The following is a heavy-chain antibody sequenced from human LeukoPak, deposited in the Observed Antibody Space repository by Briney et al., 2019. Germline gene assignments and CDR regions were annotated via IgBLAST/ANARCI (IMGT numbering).Heavy chain of an antibody. CDR3: ARSGYSGPVVLVY. Sequence: ASVKVSCKASGYTFTGYYIHWVRQAPGQGLEWMGWINPDSGVTNYAQKFQGRVTMTRDTSISTAYMELSSLRSEDTAVYYCARSGYSGPVVLVYWGQGTLVTVSS. V-gene: IGHV1-2*02. D-gene: IGHD5-12*01. CDR2: INPDSGVT. J-gene: IGHJ4*02. CDR1: GYTFTGYY.